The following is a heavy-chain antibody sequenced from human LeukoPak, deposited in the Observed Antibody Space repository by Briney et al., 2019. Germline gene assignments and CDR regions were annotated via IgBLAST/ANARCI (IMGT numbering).Heavy chain of an antibody. V-gene: IGHV3-33*01. CDR3: ARDLLLWFGELSGDSDY. D-gene: IGHD3-10*01. Sequence: PGGSLRLSCAASGFTFSSYGMHWVRQAPGKGLEWAAVIWYDGSHKYYADSVKGRFTISRDNSKNTLHLQMNSLRAEDTAVYYCARDLLLWFGELSGDSDYWGQGTLVTVSS. J-gene: IGHJ4*02. CDR1: GFTFSSYG. CDR2: IWYDGSHK.